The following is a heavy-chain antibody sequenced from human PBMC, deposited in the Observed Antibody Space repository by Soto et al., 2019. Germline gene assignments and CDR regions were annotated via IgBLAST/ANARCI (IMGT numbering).Heavy chain of an antibody. V-gene: IGHV4-30-4*01. Sequence: QVQLQESGPRLVKPSQTLSLTCTVSDGSISSGAYSWSWIRQTPEKGLQWLGHIYNSGSTYDTYNPPSLNSRLTISIDMSENQFSLNLNSVTAADTAVYYCARGPSGDKVDYWGQGTLVTVSS. CDR1: DGSISSGAYS. CDR3: ARGPSGDKVDY. J-gene: IGHJ4*02. CDR2: IYNSGST. D-gene: IGHD7-27*01.